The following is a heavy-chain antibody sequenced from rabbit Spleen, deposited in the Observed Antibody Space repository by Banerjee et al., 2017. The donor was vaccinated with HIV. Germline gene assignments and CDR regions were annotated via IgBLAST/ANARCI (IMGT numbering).Heavy chain of an antibody. CDR3: ARDTSSSFSSYGMDR. CDR1: GVSFSGDSY. Sequence: QSLEESGGDLVKPGASLTLTCIASGVSFSGDSYMCWVRQAPGRGLEWIACIDTGSSGFTYFASWAKGRFTISKTSSTTVTLQMTSLTAADTATYFCARDTSSSFSSYGMDRWGPGTLVTVS. V-gene: IGHV1S40*01. D-gene: IGHD1-1*01. J-gene: IGHJ6*01. CDR2: IDTGSSGFT.